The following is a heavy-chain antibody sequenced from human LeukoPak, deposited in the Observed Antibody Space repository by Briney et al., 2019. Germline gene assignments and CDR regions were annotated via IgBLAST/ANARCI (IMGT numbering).Heavy chain of an antibody. Sequence: PGGSLRLSCAASGFTVSSNYMSWVRQAPGKGLEWVSSISGGSNYIYYGDSVKGRFTISRDNAKNSLYLQMNSLRAEDTAVYYCARDFGDSSEFFQHWGQGTLVTVSS. CDR1: GFTVSSNY. CDR3: ARDFGDSSEFFQH. V-gene: IGHV3-21*01. CDR2: ISGGSNYI. J-gene: IGHJ1*01. D-gene: IGHD6-13*01.